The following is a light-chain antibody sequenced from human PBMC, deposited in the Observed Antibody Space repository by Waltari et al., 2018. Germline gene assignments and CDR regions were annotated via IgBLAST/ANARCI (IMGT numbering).Light chain of an antibody. J-gene: IGKJ4*01. V-gene: IGKV3-15*01. CDR1: QSVSSN. CDR2: GAS. Sequence: ETVMTQSPATLSVSPGERATLSCRASQSVSSNLAWYQQKPGQPPRLLIYGASTRATGIPARFSGSGSGTEFTLTISSLQSEDFAVYYCQQYNEWPPLTFGGGTKVEIK. CDR3: QQYNEWPPLT.